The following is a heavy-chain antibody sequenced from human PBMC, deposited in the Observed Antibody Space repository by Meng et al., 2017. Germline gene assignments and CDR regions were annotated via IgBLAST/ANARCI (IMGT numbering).Heavy chain of an antibody. J-gene: IGHJ4*02. CDR3: ARDHYGDYAFDY. V-gene: IGHV3-48*03. CDR1: GFTFSSYE. Sequence: LSLTCAASGFTFSSYEMNWVRQAPGKGLEWVSYISSSGSTIYYADSVKGRFTISRDNAKNSLYLQMNSLRAEDTAVYYCARDHYGDYAFDYWGQGTLVTVSS. CDR2: ISSSGSTI. D-gene: IGHD4-17*01.